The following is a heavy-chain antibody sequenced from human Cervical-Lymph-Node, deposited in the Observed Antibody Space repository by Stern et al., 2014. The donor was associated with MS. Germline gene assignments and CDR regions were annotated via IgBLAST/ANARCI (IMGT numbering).Heavy chain of an antibody. J-gene: IGHJ6*02. CDR1: GYTFTSYG. V-gene: IGHV1-18*01. CDR2: ISAYNGNT. D-gene: IGHD3-22*01. Sequence: VQLVQSGAEVKKPGASVKVSCKASGYTFTSYGISWVRQAPGKGLEWMGWISAYNGNTNYAQKLQGRVTMTTDTSTSTAYMELRSLRSDDTAVYYCARGTVPSYYYDSSGDYGMDVWGQGTTVTVSS. CDR3: ARGTVPSYYYDSSGDYGMDV.